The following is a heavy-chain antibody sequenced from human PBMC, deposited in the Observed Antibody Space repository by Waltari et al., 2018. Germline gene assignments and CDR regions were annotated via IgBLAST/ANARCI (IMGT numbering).Heavy chain of an antibody. J-gene: IGHJ4*02. V-gene: IGHV3-49*05. Sequence: VQLQESGPGLVKPSETLSLTCAVSGYSISSGYYWGWIRQPPGKGLEWVGFIRSKAYGGKTEYAASVKGRFTISRDDSKSIAYLQMNSLKTEDTAVYYCTRDPPTGYFDWLLSPDRDYFDYWGQGTLVTVSS. CDR2: IRSKAYGGKT. CDR1: GYSISSGYY. CDR3: TRDPPTGYFDWLLSPDRDYFDY. D-gene: IGHD3-9*01.